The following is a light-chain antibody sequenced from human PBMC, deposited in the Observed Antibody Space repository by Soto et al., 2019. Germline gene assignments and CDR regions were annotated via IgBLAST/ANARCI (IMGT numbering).Light chain of an antibody. J-gene: IGKJ4*01. CDR1: QLVLSNY. Sequence: IVLTQSPATLSLSPGERATLSCGASQLVLSNYIAWYQQKPGLAPRLLIYDVSTRDTGIPERFSGSGSGTDFTLTISSLEPEDFAVYYCQHYETSPPALTFGGGTKLEIK. CDR3: QHYETSPPALT. CDR2: DVS. V-gene: IGKV3D-20*01.